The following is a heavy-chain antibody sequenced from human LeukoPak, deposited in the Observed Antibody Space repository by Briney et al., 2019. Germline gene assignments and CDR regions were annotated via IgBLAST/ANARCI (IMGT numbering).Heavy chain of an antibody. V-gene: IGHV1-2*02. D-gene: IGHD3-10*01. J-gene: IGHJ5*02. CDR1: GYTFTGYY. CDR3: ARAAMVRGVPGWFDP. Sequence: ASVKVSCKASGYTFTGYYMHWVRQAPGQGLEWMGWINPNCGGTNYAQKFQGRVTMTRDTSISTAYMELSRLRSDDTAVYYCARAAMVRGVPGWFDPWGQGTLVTVSS. CDR2: INPNCGGT.